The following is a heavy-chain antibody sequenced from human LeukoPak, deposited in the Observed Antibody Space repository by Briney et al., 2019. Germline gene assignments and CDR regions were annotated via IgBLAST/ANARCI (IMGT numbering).Heavy chain of an antibody. CDR1: GGSISSAGYY. D-gene: IGHD6-19*01. CDR3: ARDRGGWSLLDY. Sequence: PSETLSVTCTVSGGSISSAGYYWSWIRQHPEKGLEWIGYIYYSGSTYYNPSLKSRVTISVDTSKNQFSLKLTSVTAADTAVYYCARDRGGWSLLDYWGQGTLVTVSS. V-gene: IGHV4-31*03. CDR2: IYYSGST. J-gene: IGHJ4*02.